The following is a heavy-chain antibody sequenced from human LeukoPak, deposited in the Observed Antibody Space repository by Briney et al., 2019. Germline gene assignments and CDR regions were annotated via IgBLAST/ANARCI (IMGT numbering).Heavy chain of an antibody. CDR3: ARGSLPDY. CDR1: GDSISSGDYY. J-gene: IGHJ4*02. D-gene: IGHD2-15*01. Sequence: PSETLSLTCTVSGDSISSGDYYWTWIRLPPGKGLEWIGYIHYSGSTYYNPSLKSRVTISVDTSKNQFSLRLSSVTAADTAVYYCARGSLPDYWGQGTLVTVSS. CDR2: IHYSGST. V-gene: IGHV4-30-4*08.